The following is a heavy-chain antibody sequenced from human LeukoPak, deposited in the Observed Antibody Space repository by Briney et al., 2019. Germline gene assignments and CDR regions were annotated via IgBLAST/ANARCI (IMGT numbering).Heavy chain of an antibody. D-gene: IGHD3-10*01. CDR1: GFTVSSNY. J-gene: IGHJ4*02. CDR2: IYSGGST. V-gene: IGHV3-66*01. CDR3: AISRYYYGSGLYY. Sequence: GGSLRLSCAASGFTVSSNYMSWVRQAPGKGLEWVSVIYSGGSTYYADSVKGRFTISRDNSKNTLYLQMNSLRAEDTAVYYCAISRYYYGSGLYYWGQGTLVTVSS.